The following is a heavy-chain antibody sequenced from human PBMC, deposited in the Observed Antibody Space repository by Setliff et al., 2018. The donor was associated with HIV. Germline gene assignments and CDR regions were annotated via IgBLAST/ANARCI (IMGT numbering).Heavy chain of an antibody. CDR2: IYHSGST. V-gene: IGHV4-38-2*01. Sequence: LSLTCAVSGYSISSGYYWGWIRQPPGKGLEWIGSIYHSGSTYYNPSLKSRVTISVDTSKNQFSLKLSSVTAADTAVYYCARLPGTTSPHVGWFDPWGQGTLVTVS. CDR1: GYSISSGYY. J-gene: IGHJ5*02. D-gene: IGHD1-7*01. CDR3: ARLPGTTSPHVGWFDP.